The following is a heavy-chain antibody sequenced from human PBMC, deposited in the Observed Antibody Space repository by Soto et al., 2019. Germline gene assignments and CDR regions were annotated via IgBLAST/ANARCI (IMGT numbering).Heavy chain of an antibody. CDR2: ISGSGGST. D-gene: IGHD5-12*01. V-gene: IGHV3-23*01. CDR3: AKSRGDSWYLYYYDY. Sequence: EVQLLESGGGLVQPGGSLRLSCAASGLTFRAFSMSWVRQPPGKGLEWVSGISGSGGSTYYADSVKGRFTISRGSSSKTLYLQMSSLRAEDTAVYYCAKSRGDSWYLYYYDYWGQGTLVTVSS. CDR1: GLTFRAFS. J-gene: IGHJ4*02.